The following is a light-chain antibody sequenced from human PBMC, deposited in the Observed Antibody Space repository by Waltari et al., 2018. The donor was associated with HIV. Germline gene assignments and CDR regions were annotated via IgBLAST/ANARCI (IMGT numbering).Light chain of an antibody. J-gene: IGLJ3*02. CDR1: SGHSSYA. CDR3: QTWGTGIRV. CDR2: LNSDGSH. Sequence: QLVLTQSPSASASLGAPVKLTCTLSSGHSSYAITWHPQQPEKGPRYLMKLNSDGSHSKGDGIPDRFSGSSSGAERYLTISSLQSEDEADYYCQTWGTGIRVFGGGTKLTVL. V-gene: IGLV4-69*01.